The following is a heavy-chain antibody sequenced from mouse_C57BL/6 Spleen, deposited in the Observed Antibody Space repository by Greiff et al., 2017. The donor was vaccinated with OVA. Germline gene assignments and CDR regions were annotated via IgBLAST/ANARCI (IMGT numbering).Heavy chain of an antibody. CDR2: IYPSDSET. CDR3: ARSGYFDV. J-gene: IGHJ1*03. Sequence: QVQLQQPGAELVRPGSSVPLSCQASGYTFTSYWMDWVKQRPGQGLEWIGNIYPSDSETHYNQKFKDKATLTVDKSSSTAYMQLSSLTSEDSAVYYCARSGYFDVWGTGTTVTVSS. V-gene: IGHV1-61*01. CDR1: GYTFTSYW.